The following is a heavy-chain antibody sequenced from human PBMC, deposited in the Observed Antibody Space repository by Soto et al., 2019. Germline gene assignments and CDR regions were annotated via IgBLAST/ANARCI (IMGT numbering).Heavy chain of an antibody. CDR3: TTSDIVATACHY. CDR1: GFTFSNAW. CDR2: IKSKTDGGTT. J-gene: IGHJ4*02. D-gene: IGHD5-12*01. V-gene: IGHV3-15*07. Sequence: EVQLVESGGGLVKPGGSLRLSCAASGFTFSNAWMNWVRQAPGKGLEWVGRIKSKTDGGTTDYAAPVKGRFTISRDYSKNTLYLQMNSLKTEDTAVYYCTTSDIVATACHYWGQGTLVTVSS.